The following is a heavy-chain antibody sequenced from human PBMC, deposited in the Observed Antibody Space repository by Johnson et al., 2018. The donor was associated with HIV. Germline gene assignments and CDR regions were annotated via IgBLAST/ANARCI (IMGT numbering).Heavy chain of an antibody. CDR3: ASEDMPDMGGAFDI. Sequence: QMQLVESGGGVVQPGRSLRLSCAASGFIFSSYAIHWVRQAPGKGLEWVAVISYDAKNKYYADSVKGRVTISRDNSKNSLYLQMNSLRAEDTAVYYCASEDMPDMGGAFDIWGQGTMVTVSS. V-gene: IGHV3-30*04. CDR1: GFIFSSYA. J-gene: IGHJ3*02. CDR2: ISYDAKNK. D-gene: IGHD2-15*01.